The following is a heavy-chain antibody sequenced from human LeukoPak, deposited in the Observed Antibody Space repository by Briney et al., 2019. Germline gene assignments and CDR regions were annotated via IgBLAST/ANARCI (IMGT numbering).Heavy chain of an antibody. Sequence: PSETLSLTCTVSGGSIISYYWSWIRQPPGKGLEWIGYIYYSGSTNYNPSLKSRVTISVDTSKNQFSLKLSSVTAADTAVYYCARLGLRSPYYYYYYYMDVWGKGTTVTVSS. D-gene: IGHD4-17*01. CDR3: ARLGLRSPYYYYYYYMDV. CDR2: IYYSGST. V-gene: IGHV4-59*01. CDR1: GGSIISYY. J-gene: IGHJ6*03.